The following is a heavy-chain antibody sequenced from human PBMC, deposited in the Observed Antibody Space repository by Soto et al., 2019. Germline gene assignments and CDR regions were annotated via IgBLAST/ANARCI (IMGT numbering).Heavy chain of an antibody. V-gene: IGHV1-69*02. Sequence: SVKVSCKASGGTFSSYTISWVRQAPGQGLEWMGRIIPILGIANYAQKFQGRVTITADKSTSTAYMELSSLRSEDTAVYYCARSPTDYTIYYYMDVWGKGTTVTVSS. CDR2: IIPILGIA. CDR1: GGTFSSYT. J-gene: IGHJ6*03. CDR3: ARSPTDYTIYYYMDV. D-gene: IGHD4-4*01.